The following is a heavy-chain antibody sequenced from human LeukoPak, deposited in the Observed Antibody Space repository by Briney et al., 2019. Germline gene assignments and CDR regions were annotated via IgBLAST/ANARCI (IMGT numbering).Heavy chain of an antibody. Sequence: PSETLSLTCSVSDGSINSYYWSWIRQPPGKGLEWIGYIYYSGSTNYNPSLKSRVTISVDTSKNQFSLKLSSVTAADTAVYYCARGGYYFRFDPWGQGTLVTVSS. V-gene: IGHV4-59*01. CDR1: DGSINSYY. CDR3: ARGGYYFRFDP. D-gene: IGHD3-3*01. J-gene: IGHJ5*02. CDR2: IYYSGST.